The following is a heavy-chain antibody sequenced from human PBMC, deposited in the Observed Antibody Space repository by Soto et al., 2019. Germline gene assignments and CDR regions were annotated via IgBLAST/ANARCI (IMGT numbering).Heavy chain of an antibody. CDR2: ISGSGVST. V-gene: IGHV3-23*01. D-gene: IGHD2-8*01. CDR3: AKDMEMTGSCTNGLCWTLDY. Sequence: PGGSLRLSCAASGFTFSSYAMSWVRQAPGKGLERVSVISGSGVSTYYADSVKGRFTISRDKSKNTLYLQMNSLRAEDTAVYFCAKDMEMTGSCTNGLCWTLDYWGPGTLVTVSS. J-gene: IGHJ4*02. CDR1: GFTFSSYA.